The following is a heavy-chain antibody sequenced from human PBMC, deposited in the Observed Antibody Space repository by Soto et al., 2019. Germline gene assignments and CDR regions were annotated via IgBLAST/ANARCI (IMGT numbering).Heavy chain of an antibody. D-gene: IGHD5-12*01. J-gene: IGHJ6*02. CDR1: GGSISSTNW. Sequence: QVQLQESGPGLVKPSGTLSLTCAVSGGSISSTNWWSWVRQTPGKGLEWIGEIYQSGSTNYSPSLKIGVTISVDKSKNQFSLKLTSVTAADTAIYYCARLRVDVGGHEWGFYYGMDVWGQGTTVTVSS. CDR3: ARLRVDVGGHEWGFYYGMDV. V-gene: IGHV4-4*02. CDR2: IYQSGST.